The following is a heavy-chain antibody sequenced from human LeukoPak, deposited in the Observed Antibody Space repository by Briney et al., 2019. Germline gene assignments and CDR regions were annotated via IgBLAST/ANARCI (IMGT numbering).Heavy chain of an antibody. J-gene: IGHJ5*02. D-gene: IGHD4-17*01. CDR1: GGSISSSNW. V-gene: IGHV4-4*02. CDR3: ARDPGDYEPWNWFDP. CDR2: IYHSGST. Sequence: SETLSLTCAVSGGSISSSNWWSWVRQPPGKGLEWIGEIYHSGSTNYNPSLKSRVTISVDKSKNQFSLKLSSVTAADTAVYYCARDPGDYEPWNWFDPWGQGTLVTVSS.